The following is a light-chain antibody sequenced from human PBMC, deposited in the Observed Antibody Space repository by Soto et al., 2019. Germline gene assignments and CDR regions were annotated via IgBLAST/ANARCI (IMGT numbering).Light chain of an antibody. CDR2: EVS. Sequence: QSALTQPASVSGSPGQSITISCTGTSSDVGGYNYVSWYQQHPGKAPKLMIYEVSNRPSGVSNRFSGSKSGNTASLTISGLQAEDEADYYCASYTSSSSYVFGTGTNPTVL. CDR1: SSDVGGYNY. V-gene: IGLV2-14*01. J-gene: IGLJ1*01. CDR3: ASYTSSSSYV.